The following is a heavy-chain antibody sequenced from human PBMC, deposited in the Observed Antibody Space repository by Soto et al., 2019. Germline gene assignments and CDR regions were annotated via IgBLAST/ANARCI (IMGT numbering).Heavy chain of an antibody. J-gene: IGHJ5*02. V-gene: IGHV4-61*01. D-gene: IGHD1-1*01. Sequence: PSETLSLTCTVSRGSVRGGSYFWNWIRQPPGKGLEWIGYFYKSGYTKYNPSLESRVTISGDTSKNQISLKLSSGTAAGPALYFCARSPGWPEGYFDPLGQGTLVTVS. CDR2: FYKSGYT. CDR3: ARSPGWPEGYFDP. CDR1: RGSVRGGSYF.